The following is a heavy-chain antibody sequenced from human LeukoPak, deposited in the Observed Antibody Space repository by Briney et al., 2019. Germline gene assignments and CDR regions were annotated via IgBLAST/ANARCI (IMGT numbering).Heavy chain of an antibody. CDR3: ARRDSKNSRSAFDI. V-gene: IGHV1-2*02. Sequence: ASVKVSCKAFGYTFTSNYMHWVRQAPGQGLEGMGWINPNSGGTNYAQKFQGRVTMTRNTSISTAYMELSRLRSDDTAVYYCARRDSKNSRSAFDIWGQGTMVTVSS. D-gene: IGHD1-26*01. J-gene: IGHJ3*02. CDR2: INPNSGGT. CDR1: GYTFTSNY.